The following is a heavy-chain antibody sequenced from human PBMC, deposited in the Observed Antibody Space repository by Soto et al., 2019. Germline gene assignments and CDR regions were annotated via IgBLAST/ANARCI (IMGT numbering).Heavy chain of an antibody. CDR2: IYYSGST. V-gene: IGHV4-59*08. CDR1: GGSISSYY. Sequence: SETPSLTRPVSGGSISSYYWSWIRQPPGKGLEWIGYIYYSGSTNYNPSLKSRVTISVDTSKNQFSLKLSSVTAADTAVYYCARLVSNYGYYYYYYMDVWGKGTTVTVSS. J-gene: IGHJ6*03. D-gene: IGHD4-4*01. CDR3: ARLVSNYGYYYYYYMDV.